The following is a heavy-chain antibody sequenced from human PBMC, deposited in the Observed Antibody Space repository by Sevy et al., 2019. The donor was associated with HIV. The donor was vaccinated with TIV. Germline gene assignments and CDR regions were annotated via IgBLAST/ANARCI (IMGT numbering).Heavy chain of an antibody. V-gene: IGHV4-59*01. CDR3: ARGYYSSSSFWFDP. D-gene: IGHD6-6*01. J-gene: IGHJ5*02. CDR1: GGSISSYY. Sequence: SETLSLTCTVSGGSISSYYWSWIRQPPGKGLEWIGYIYYSGSTNYNPSLKSRVTISVDTSKNQFALKLSSVTAADTAVYYCARGYYSSSSFWFDPWGQGTLVTVSS. CDR2: IYYSGST.